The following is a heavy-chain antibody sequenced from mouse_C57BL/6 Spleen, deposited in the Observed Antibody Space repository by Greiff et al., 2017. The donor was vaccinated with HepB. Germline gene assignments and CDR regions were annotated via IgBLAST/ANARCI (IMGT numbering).Heavy chain of an antibody. J-gene: IGHJ2*01. CDR2: IYPRDGST. V-gene: IGHV1-78*01. CDR3: ARRDYYGSGGYFDY. Sequence: VKLQESDAELVKPGASVKISCKVSGYTFTDHTIHWMKQRPEQGLEWIGYIYPRDGSTKYNEKFKGKATLTADKSSSTAYMQLNSLTSEDSAVYFCARRDYYGSGGYFDYWGQGTTLTVSS. CDR1: GYTFTDHT. D-gene: IGHD1-1*01.